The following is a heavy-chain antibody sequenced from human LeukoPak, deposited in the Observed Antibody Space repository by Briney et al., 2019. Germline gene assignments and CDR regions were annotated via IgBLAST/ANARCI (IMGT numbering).Heavy chain of an antibody. CDR3: AKDVSRGGVIVSGMDV. V-gene: IGHV3-23*01. Sequence: GSLRLSCAASGFTFNNYAMTWVRQAPGKGLEWVSAISGSGGSTYYADSVKGRFTISRDNSKNTLYLQMNSLRAEDTAVYYCAKDVSRGGVIVSGMDVWGQGTTVTVSS. CDR2: ISGSGGST. D-gene: IGHD3-16*02. J-gene: IGHJ6*02. CDR1: GFTFNNYA.